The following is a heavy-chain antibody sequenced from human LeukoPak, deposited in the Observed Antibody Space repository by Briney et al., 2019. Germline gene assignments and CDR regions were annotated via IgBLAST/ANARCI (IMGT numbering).Heavy chain of an antibody. CDR3: AKDSNSGYVSVGPNY. J-gene: IGHJ4*02. CDR2: VRFDASNE. D-gene: IGHD5-12*01. V-gene: IGHV3-30*02. CDR1: GFAFSNYG. Sequence: TGGSLRLSCQTSGFAFSNYGMHWVRQAPGKGLELVAFVRFDASNEYYADSVKGRFTISRDNSRNTLYLQMKSLRTDDTGVYSCAKDSNSGYVSVGPNYWGLGTQVTVSS.